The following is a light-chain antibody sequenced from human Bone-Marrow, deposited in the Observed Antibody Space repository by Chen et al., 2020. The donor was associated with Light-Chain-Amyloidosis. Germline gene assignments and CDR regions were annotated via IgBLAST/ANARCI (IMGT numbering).Light chain of an antibody. CDR2: RDT. J-gene: IGLJ2*01. CDR3: QSADSSGTYEVI. CDR1: DLPTKY. V-gene: IGLV3-25*03. Sequence: ELTQPPSVSVSPGQTARITCSGDDLPTKYAYWYQQKPGQAPVLVIHRDTERPSGISERFSGSSSGTTATLTISGVQAEDEADYHCQSADSSGTYEVIFGGGTKPTVL.